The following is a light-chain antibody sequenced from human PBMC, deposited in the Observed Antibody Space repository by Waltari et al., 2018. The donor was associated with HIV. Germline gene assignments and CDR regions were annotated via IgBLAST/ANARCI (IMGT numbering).Light chain of an antibody. J-gene: IGLJ3*02. V-gene: IGLV6-57*01. CDR3: QSYDTKTHWV. CDR1: RGSICSHY. CDR2: KDN. Sequence: NFMLTQPHSVSGSAGTTVTLHCPRDRGSICSHYVLWFQQRPGSSPRTLIFKDNQSPSGVSDRFSASIDSSSNSASLTISGLKTEDEGHYYCQSYDTKTHWVFGGGSKLTVL.